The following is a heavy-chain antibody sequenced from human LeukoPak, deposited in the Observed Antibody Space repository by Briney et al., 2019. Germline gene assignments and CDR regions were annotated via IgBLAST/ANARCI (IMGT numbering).Heavy chain of an antibody. V-gene: IGHV3-23*01. CDR3: AKDRVTGTRLKYYFHY. CDR2: ISGSGGST. Sequence: GGSLRLSCAAYRFTFSSYAMSWVSQAPGKGLEWVSAISGSGGSTYYADSGKGRFTISRENDKNTLYLQMNSLRSDDPAVFYCAKDRVTGTRLKYYFHYWGQGTLVTVSS. J-gene: IGHJ4*02. CDR1: RFTFSSYA. D-gene: IGHD1-20*01.